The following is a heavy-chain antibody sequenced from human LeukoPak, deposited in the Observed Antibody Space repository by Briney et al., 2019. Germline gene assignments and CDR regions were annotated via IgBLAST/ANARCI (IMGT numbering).Heavy chain of an antibody. CDR2: IYSRGDT. Sequence: PGGSLRLSCAASEFIVSINYMTWVRQAPGKGLEWVSLIYSRGDTKYADSVKGRFTISRDNSKNTLYLHMNGLRVEDTAIYYCARDERWIQFNYWGQGTLVTVSS. J-gene: IGHJ4*02. V-gene: IGHV3-53*01. CDR3: ARDERWIQFNY. D-gene: IGHD5-18*01. CDR1: EFIVSINY.